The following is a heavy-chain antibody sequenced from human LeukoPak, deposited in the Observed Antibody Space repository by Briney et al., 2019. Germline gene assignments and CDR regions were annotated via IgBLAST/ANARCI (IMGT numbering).Heavy chain of an antibody. D-gene: IGHD3-10*01. CDR2: INTNTGNP. Sequence: GASVKVSCKASGYTFTNFAMNWVRQAPGQGLELMGWINTNTGNPTYAQGFTGRFVFSLDTSVSTAYLQISSLKAEDTAVYYCARSGSGANFDYWGQGTLVTVSS. J-gene: IGHJ4*02. CDR3: ARSGSGANFDY. V-gene: IGHV7-4-1*02. CDR1: GYTFTNFA.